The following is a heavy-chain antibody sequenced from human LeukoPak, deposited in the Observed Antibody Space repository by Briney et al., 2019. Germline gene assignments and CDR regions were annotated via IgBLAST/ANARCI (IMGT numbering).Heavy chain of an antibody. CDR2: INPSGGST. CDR1: GYSFTTYY. V-gene: IGHV1-46*01. D-gene: IGHD3-16*01. Sequence: ASVKVSCKASGYSFTTYYMHWVRQAPGQGLEWMGVINPSGGSTTYAQKFQGRVTMARDMSTSTVYVELSSLRSEDTAVYYCAKDDDWGRYKHWGQGTLVTVSS. CDR3: AKDDDWGRYKH. J-gene: IGHJ1*01.